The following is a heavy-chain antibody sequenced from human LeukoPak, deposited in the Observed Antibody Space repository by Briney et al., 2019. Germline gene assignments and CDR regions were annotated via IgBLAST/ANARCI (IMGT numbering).Heavy chain of an antibody. CDR3: AREGGYSGYDSAFDI. Sequence: PSETLSLTCAVSGGSISSSNWWSWVRQPPGKGLEWIGEIYHSGSTNYNPSLKSRVTISVDKSKNQFSLKLSSVTAADTAVYYCAREGGYSGYDSAFDIWGQGTMVTVSS. CDR1: GGSISSSNW. D-gene: IGHD5-12*01. J-gene: IGHJ3*02. V-gene: IGHV4-4*02. CDR2: IYHSGST.